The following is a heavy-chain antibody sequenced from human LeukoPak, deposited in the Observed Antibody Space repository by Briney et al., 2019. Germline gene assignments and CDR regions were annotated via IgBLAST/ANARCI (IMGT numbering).Heavy chain of an antibody. V-gene: IGHV4-30-2*01. CDR3: ARIAVAGTYDY. CDR2: IYHSGST. J-gene: IGHJ4*02. D-gene: IGHD6-19*01. Sequence: TLSLTCAVSGGSISSGGYSWSWIRQPPGKGLEWIGYIYHSGSTYYNPSLKGRVTISVDRSKNQFSLKLSSVTAADTAVYYCARIAVAGTYDYWGQGTLVTVSS. CDR1: GGSISSGGYS.